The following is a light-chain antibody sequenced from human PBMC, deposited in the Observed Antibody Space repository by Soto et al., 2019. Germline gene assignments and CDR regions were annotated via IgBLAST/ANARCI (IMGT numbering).Light chain of an antibody. CDR3: TSWTTNNIPYV. CDR2: EVS. J-gene: IGLJ1*01. CDR1: SNDIGGYNY. Sequence: QSALTQPASVSGSPGQSITISCTGTSNDIGGYNYVSWYQQHPRKAPKLLIYEVSYRPSGISDRFSGSKSDSTASLTISGLQADDEADYYCTSWTTNNIPYVFGTGTKLTVL. V-gene: IGLV2-14*03.